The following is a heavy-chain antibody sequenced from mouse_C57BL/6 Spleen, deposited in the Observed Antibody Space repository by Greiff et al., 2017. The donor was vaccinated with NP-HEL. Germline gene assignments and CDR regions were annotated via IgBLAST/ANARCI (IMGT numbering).Heavy chain of an antibody. D-gene: IGHD1-1*01. CDR2: IDPANGNT. J-gene: IGHJ4*01. CDR3: ARGAFITTVVATADYYAMDY. Sequence: VQLQQSVAELVRPGASVKLSCTASGFNIKNTYMHWVKQRPEQGLEWIGRIDPANGNTKYAPKFQGKATITADTSSNTAYLPLSSLTAEDTASYYCARGAFITTVVATADYYAMDYWGQGTSVTVSS. CDR1: GFNIKNTY. V-gene: IGHV14-3*01.